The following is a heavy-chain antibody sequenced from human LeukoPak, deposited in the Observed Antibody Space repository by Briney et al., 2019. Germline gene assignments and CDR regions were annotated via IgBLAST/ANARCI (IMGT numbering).Heavy chain of an antibody. D-gene: IGHD3-3*01. CDR3: ARSDDFWSGYSRQDAFDI. CDR1: GFTFSSYW. Sequence: GGSLRLSCAASGFTFSSYWMSWVRQAPGKGLEWVANIMQDGSEKYYVDSVKGRFTISRDNAKNSQYLQMNSLRAEDTAVYYCARSDDFWSGYSRQDAFDIWGQGTMVTASP. J-gene: IGHJ3*02. V-gene: IGHV3-7*01. CDR2: IMQDGSEK.